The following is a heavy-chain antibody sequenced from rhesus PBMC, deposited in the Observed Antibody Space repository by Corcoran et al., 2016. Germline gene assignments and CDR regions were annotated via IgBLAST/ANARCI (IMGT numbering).Heavy chain of an antibody. Sequence: QVQLQESGPGLVKPSETLSLTCAVSGGSISSGYYYWSWNRQPPGKGLEWIGYITYSGSTSYNPSLKSRVTISRDTSKNQFSLKLSSVTAADTAVYYCARERLASIVAAGDFDYWGQGVLVTVSS. V-gene: IGHV4-122*02. D-gene: IGHD6-25*01. J-gene: IGHJ4*01. CDR3: ARERLASIVAAGDFDY. CDR2: ITYSGST. CDR1: GGSISSGYYY.